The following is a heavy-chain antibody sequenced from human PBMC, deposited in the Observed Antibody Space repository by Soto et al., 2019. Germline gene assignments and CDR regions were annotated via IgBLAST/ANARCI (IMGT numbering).Heavy chain of an antibody. CDR3: ARVTPGNNLYYFSGLDV. CDR2: ISYEGSNT. V-gene: IGHV3-30-3*01. Sequence: QVHLVESGGGVAQPGRSLRLSCVASGFTFDTYGIHWVRQAPGKGLQWVALISYEGSNTYYADSVRGRFTISRDNSKHTLYLQINALRPEYTGVYYCARVTPGNNLYYFSGLDVWGQGTSVTVSS. D-gene: IGHD1-1*01. J-gene: IGHJ6*02. CDR1: GFTFDTYG.